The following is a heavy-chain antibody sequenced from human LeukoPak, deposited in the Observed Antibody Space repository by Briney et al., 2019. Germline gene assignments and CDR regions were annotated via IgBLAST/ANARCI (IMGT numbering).Heavy chain of an antibody. CDR1: GYTFTSYD. Sequence: GASVKVSCKASGYTFTSYDINWVRQATGQGLEWMGWMKPNSGNTGYAQKFQGRVTMTRNTSISTAYMELSSLRSEDTAVYYCARGRLRYYYDSSGYYANDAFDIWGQGTMVTVSS. D-gene: IGHD3-22*01. CDR3: ARGRLRYYYDSSGYYANDAFDI. J-gene: IGHJ3*02. V-gene: IGHV1-8*01. CDR2: MKPNSGNT.